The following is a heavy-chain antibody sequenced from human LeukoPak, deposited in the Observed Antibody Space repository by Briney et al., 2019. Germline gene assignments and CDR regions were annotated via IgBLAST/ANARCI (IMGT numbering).Heavy chain of an antibody. J-gene: IGHJ5*02. CDR1: GGSFSGYY. D-gene: IGHD3-3*01. Sequence: SETLSLTCAVYGGSFSGYYWSWIRQPPGKGLEWIGEINHSGSTNYNPSLKSRVTISVDTSKNQFSLKLSSVTAADTAVYYCAGAYYDFWSRNWFDPWGQGTLVTVSS. V-gene: IGHV4-34*01. CDR3: AGAYYDFWSRNWFDP. CDR2: INHSGST.